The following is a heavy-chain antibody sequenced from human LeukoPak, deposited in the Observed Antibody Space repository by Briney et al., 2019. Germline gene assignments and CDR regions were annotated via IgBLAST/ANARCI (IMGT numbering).Heavy chain of an antibody. CDR2: IDRDGSRI. V-gene: IGHV3-74*01. J-gene: IGHJ4*02. CDR3: VRGNDYGGPHY. D-gene: IGHD4-23*01. CDR1: GFTFSSYS. Sequence: GGSLRLSCAVSGFTFSSYSMHWVRQAPGKGLGWVSRIDRDGSRINYADSVKGRFTISRDNGKNTLFLQMNSLRAEDAAVYYCVRGNDYGGPHYWGQGTLVTVSS.